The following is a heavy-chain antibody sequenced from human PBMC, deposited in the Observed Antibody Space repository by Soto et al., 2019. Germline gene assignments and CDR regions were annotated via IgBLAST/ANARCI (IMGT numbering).Heavy chain of an antibody. CDR3: ARVRGYSGYDLGEFDY. Sequence: GASVKVSCKASGYTFTSYGISWVRQAPGQGLEWMGWISAYNGNTNYAQKLQGRVTMTTDTSTSTAYMELRSLRSDDTAVYYCARVRGYSGYDLGEFDYWGQGTLVTVSS. J-gene: IGHJ4*02. CDR1: GYTFTSYG. D-gene: IGHD5-12*01. CDR2: ISAYNGNT. V-gene: IGHV1-18*01.